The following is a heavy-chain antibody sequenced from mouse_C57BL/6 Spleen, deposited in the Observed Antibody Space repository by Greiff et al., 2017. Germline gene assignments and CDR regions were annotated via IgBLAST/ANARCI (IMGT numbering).Heavy chain of an antibody. Sequence: VQLMESGPGLVQPSQSLSITCTVSGFSLTSYGVHWVRQSPGKGLEWLGVIWRGGSTDYNAAFMSRLSITKDNSKSQVFFKMNSLQADDTAIYYGAKMGTTVVARYFDVWGTGTTVTVAS. D-gene: IGHD1-1*01. V-gene: IGHV2-5*01. CDR2: IWRGGST. CDR1: GFSLTSYG. CDR3: AKMGTTVVARYFDV. J-gene: IGHJ1*03.